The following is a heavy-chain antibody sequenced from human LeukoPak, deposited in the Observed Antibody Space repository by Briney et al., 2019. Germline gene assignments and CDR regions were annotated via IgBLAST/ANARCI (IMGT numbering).Heavy chain of an antibody. CDR2: IYYSGGT. V-gene: IGHV4-61*01. Sequence: SETLSLTCTVSGGSVSSGSYYWSWIRQPPGKGLEWIGDIYYSGGTNYNPSLKSRVTISVDTSKNQFSLKLSSVTAADTAVYYCARYSGYDFFDYWGQGTLVTVSS. J-gene: IGHJ4*02. CDR3: ARYSGYDFFDY. D-gene: IGHD5-12*01. CDR1: GGSVSSGSYY.